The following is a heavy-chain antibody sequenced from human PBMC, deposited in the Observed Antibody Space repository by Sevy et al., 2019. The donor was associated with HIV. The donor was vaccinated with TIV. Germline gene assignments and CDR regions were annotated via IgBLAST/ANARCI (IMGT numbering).Heavy chain of an antibody. J-gene: IGHJ4*02. D-gene: IGHD6-13*01. Sequence: ASVKVSCKASGYTFTGYYMHWVRQAPGQGLEWMGWINPNSGGTNYAQKFQGRVTMTRDTSISPAYMELSRLGSDDTAVYYCAREEQLVPLDYWGQGTLVTVSS. CDR2: INPNSGGT. CDR1: GYTFTGYY. CDR3: AREEQLVPLDY. V-gene: IGHV1-2*02.